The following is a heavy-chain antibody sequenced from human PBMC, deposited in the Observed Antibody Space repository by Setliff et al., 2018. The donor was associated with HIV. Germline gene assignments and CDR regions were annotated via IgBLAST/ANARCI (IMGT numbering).Heavy chain of an antibody. D-gene: IGHD1-1*01. J-gene: IGHJ6*02. CDR1: GFTFDVYA. CDR2: IRWNSGSI. Sequence: GGSLRLSCAASGFTFDVYAMHWVRQAPGKGLEWVSGIRWNSGSIGYPDSVKGLFTISRDNAKNSLYLQMNSLRAEDTALYYCAKDGNRRSPTGVFYSGMDVWGQGNTGHRLL. V-gene: IGHV3-9*01. CDR3: AKDGNRRSPTGVFYSGMDV.